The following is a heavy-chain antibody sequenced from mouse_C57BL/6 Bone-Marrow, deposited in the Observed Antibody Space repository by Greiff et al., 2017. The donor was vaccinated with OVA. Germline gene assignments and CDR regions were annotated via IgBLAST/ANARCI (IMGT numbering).Heavy chain of an antibody. J-gene: IGHJ3*01. CDR2: INPGSGGT. CDR1: GYAFTNYL. Sequence: QVQLKQSGAELVRPGTSVKVSCKASGYAFTNYLIEWVKQRPGQGLEWIGVINPGSGGTNYNEKFKGKATLTADKSSSTAYMQLSSLTSEDSAVYFCARRDYNRFAYWGQGTLVTVSA. V-gene: IGHV1-54*01. D-gene: IGHD1-3*01. CDR3: ARRDYNRFAY.